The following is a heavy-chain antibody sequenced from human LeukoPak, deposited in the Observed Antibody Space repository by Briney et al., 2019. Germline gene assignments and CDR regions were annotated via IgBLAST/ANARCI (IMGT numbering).Heavy chain of an antibody. Sequence: GGSLRLSCAASGFTFSSNDMNWVRQAPGKGLEWVSYISSSSSTTYYADSVKGRFTISRDNAKNSLYLQMNSLRAEDTAVYYCARDEGSSWKNWFDPWGQGTLVAVSS. CDR3: ARDEGSSWKNWFDP. CDR1: GFTFSSND. D-gene: IGHD6-13*01. V-gene: IGHV3-48*03. CDR2: ISSSSSTT. J-gene: IGHJ5*02.